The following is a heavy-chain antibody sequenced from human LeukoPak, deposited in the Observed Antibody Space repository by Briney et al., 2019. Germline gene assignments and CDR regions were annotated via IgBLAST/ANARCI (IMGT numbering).Heavy chain of an antibody. CDR1: GFTFSNYG. CDR3: AKAEDYSYGYSDY. V-gene: IGHV3-23*01. D-gene: IGHD5-18*01. CDR2: ISGSGGST. J-gene: IGHJ4*02. Sequence: GGSLRLSCAASGFTFSNYGMSWVRQAPGKGLEWVSGISGSGGSTYYADSVKGRFTISRDNSKNTLYLQMSSLRADDTAVYYCAKAEDYSYGYSDYWGQGTLVTVSS.